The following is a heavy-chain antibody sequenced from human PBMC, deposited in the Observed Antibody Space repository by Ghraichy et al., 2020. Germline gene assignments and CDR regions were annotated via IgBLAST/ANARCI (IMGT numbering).Heavy chain of an antibody. Sequence: SETLSLTCTVSGGSISSSSYYWGWIRQPPGKGLEWIGSIYYSGGTYYNPSLKSRVTISVDTSKNHFSLKLSSVTAADTAVSYCASHPLPPYYAYCGGDCYPNWFDPWGHGTLVTVSS. J-gene: IGHJ5*02. D-gene: IGHD2-21*01. CDR2: IYYSGGT. V-gene: IGHV4-39*01. CDR1: GGSISSSSYY. CDR3: ASHPLPPYYAYCGGDCYPNWFDP.